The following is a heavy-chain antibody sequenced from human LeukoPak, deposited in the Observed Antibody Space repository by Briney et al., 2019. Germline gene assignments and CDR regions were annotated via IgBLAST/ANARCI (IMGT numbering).Heavy chain of an antibody. CDR3: ARGIVPAAIQGDAFDI. J-gene: IGHJ3*02. V-gene: IGHV4-4*07. CDR2: IYTSGST. CDR1: GGSISSYY. Sequence: SETLSLTCTVSGGSISSYYWSWIRQPAGKGLEWIGRIYTSGSTNYNPSLKSRVTMSVDTSKNQFSLKLSSVTAADTAVYYCARGIVPAAIQGDAFDIWGQGTMVTVSS. D-gene: IGHD2-2*01.